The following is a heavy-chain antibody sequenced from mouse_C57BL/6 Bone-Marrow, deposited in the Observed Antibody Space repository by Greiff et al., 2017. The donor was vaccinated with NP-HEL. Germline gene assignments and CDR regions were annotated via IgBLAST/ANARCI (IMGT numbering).Heavy chain of an antibody. Sequence: QVQLQQPGAELVKPGASVKLSCKASGYTFTSYWMHWVKQRPGQGLEWIGMIHPNSGSTNYNEKFKSKATLTVDKSSSTAYMQLSSLTSEDSAVYYCARFPEHYAMDYWGQGTSVTVSS. CDR1: GYTFTSYW. CDR3: ARFPEHYAMDY. CDR2: IHPNSGST. V-gene: IGHV1-64*01. J-gene: IGHJ4*01.